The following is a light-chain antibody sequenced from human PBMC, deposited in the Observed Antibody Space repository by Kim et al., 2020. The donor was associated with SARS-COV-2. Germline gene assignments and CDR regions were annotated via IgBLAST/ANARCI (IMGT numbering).Light chain of an antibody. CDR3: CSFTGSSSWV. J-gene: IGLJ3*02. CDR2: AGS. Sequence: QSALTQPASVSGSPGQSITISCTGTSSDVGNYNLVSWYQQHPGKAPKLIIYAGSKRPSGASNRFSGSKSGNTASLTISGLQAEDEADYYCCSFTGSSSWVFGGGTQLTVL. CDR1: SSDVGNYNL. V-gene: IGLV2-23*01.